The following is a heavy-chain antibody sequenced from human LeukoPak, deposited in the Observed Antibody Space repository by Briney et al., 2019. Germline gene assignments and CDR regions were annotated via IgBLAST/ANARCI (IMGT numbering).Heavy chain of an antibody. CDR3: ARVFGVGQQQGGNWFDP. V-gene: IGHV1-69*13. J-gene: IGHJ5*02. Sequence: ASVKVSCKASGGTFSSYAISWVRQAPGQGLEWMGGIIPIFGTANYAQKFQGRVTITADESTSTAYMELSSLRSEDTAVYYCARVFGVGQQQGGNWFDPWGQGTLVTVSS. D-gene: IGHD6-13*01. CDR2: IIPIFGTA. CDR1: GGTFSSYA.